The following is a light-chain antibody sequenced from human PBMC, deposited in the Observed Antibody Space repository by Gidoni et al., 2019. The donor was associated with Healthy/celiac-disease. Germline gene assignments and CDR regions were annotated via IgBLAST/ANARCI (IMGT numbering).Light chain of an antibody. Sequence: DIQMTQSPSSLSASVGDRVTITCRASQSIRSDLGWYQQKPGKAPKLLIYAASSLQSGVPSRFSGSGSGTEFTLTISSLQPEDFATYYCLQHYSNPQTFGQGTKVEIK. J-gene: IGKJ1*01. CDR2: AAS. V-gene: IGKV1-17*01. CDR1: QSIRSD. CDR3: LQHYSNPQT.